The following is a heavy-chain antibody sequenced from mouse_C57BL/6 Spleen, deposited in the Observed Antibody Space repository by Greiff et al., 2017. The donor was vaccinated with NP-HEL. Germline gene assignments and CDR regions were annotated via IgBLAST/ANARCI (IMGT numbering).Heavy chain of an antibody. CDR2: IDPENGDT. CDR1: GFNIKDDY. D-gene: IGHD1-1*01. J-gene: IGHJ3*01. V-gene: IGHV14-4*01. Sequence: VQLQQSGAELVRPGASVKLSCTASGFNIKDDYMHWVKQRPEQGLEWIGWIDPENGDTEYASKFQGKATITADTSSNTAYLQLSSLTSEDTAVYYCTTAFHYGSSLWFAYWGQGTLVTVSA. CDR3: TTAFHYGSSLWFAY.